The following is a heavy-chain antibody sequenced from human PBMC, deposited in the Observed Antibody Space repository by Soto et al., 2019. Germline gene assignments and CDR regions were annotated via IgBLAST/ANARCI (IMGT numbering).Heavy chain of an antibody. CDR3: VRGPLDSSASL. Sequence: PGGSLRLSCAASGFTFRGYWMSWVRRAPGKGREWVATIKHDGSENPCVDSVKGRFTISRDNARNPRYLQMNRLRAEDTAVFFCVRGPLDSSASLWGQGTLVTVSS. D-gene: IGHD3-22*01. CDR2: IKHDGSEN. CDR1: GFTFRGYW. V-gene: IGHV3-7*01. J-gene: IGHJ4*02.